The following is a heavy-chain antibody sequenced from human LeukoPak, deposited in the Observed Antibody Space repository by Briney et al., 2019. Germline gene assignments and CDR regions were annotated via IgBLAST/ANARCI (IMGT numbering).Heavy chain of an antibody. V-gene: IGHV3-23*01. J-gene: IGHJ4*02. D-gene: IGHD6-19*01. Sequence: PGGSLRLSCAASGYTFSSSAMSWVRQVPGKGLEWVSGISASGGSTYYADSVRGRFTISRDNSKNTLYVQMNSLRDEDTAVYYCAKVGSSGWYVDYFDYWGQGTLVTVSS. CDR1: GYTFSSSA. CDR3: AKVGSSGWYVDYFDY. CDR2: ISASGGST.